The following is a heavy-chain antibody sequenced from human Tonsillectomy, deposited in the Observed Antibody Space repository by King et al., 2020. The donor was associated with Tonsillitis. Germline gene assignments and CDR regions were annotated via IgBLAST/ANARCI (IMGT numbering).Heavy chain of an antibody. CDR1: GFTFSNAW. D-gene: IGHD3-16*02. J-gene: IGHJ4*02. Sequence: EVQLVESGGGLVKPGGSLRLSCAASGFTFSNAWMSWVRQAPGKGLEWVGRIKSKTDGGTTDYAAPVKGRFTISRDDSKNTLYLQMNSLKTEDTDVYYCSPDLPAPLNDDYVWGSYRWGAAPTKNFDYWGQGTLVTVSS. CDR2: IKSKTDGGTT. CDR3: SPDLPAPLNDDYVWGSYRWGAAPTKNFDY. V-gene: IGHV3-15*01.